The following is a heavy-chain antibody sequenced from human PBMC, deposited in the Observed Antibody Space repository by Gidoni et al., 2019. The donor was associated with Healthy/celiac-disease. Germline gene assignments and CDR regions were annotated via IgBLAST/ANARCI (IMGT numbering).Heavy chain of an antibody. J-gene: IGHJ3*02. V-gene: IGHV3-48*02. CDR2: ISSSSSTI. Sequence: EVNLVESGGRLVQPGGSLNTACASSGFTFSSYSMIWVRQAPGKGLEWVSYISSSSSTIYYADSVKGRFTISRDNAKNSLYLQMNSLRDEDTAVYYCARKGYYGSGGAFDIWGQGTMVTVSS. CDR1: GFTFSSYS. CDR3: ARKGYYGSGGAFDI. D-gene: IGHD3-10*01.